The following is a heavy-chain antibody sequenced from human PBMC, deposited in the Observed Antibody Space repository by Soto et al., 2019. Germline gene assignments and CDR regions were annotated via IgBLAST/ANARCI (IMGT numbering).Heavy chain of an antibody. CDR2: INPSGGST. D-gene: IGHD3-22*01. V-gene: IGHV1-46*01. J-gene: IGHJ6*02. Sequence: GASVKVSCKASGYTFTSYYMHWVRRAPGQGLEWMGIINPSGGSTSYAQKFQGRVTMTRDTSTSTVYMELSSLRSEDTAVYYCARETYYYDSSGPLPDYYGMDVWGQGTTVTVSS. CDR3: ARETYYYDSSGPLPDYYGMDV. CDR1: GYTFTSYY.